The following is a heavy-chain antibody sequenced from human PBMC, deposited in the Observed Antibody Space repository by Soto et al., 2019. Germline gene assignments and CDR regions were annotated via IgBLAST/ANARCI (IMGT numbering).Heavy chain of an antibody. CDR2: ISAYNGNT. Sequence: QVQLVQSGAEVKKPGASVKVSCKASGYTFTSYGISWVRQAPGQGLEWMGWISAYNGNTNYAQKLQGRVTMTTDTSTSTDYMELRSLRSDDTAVYYCARDLIVVVPGSYFDYWGQGTLVTVSS. D-gene: IGHD2-2*01. CDR3: ARDLIVVVPGSYFDY. CDR1: GYTFTSYG. V-gene: IGHV1-18*01. J-gene: IGHJ4*02.